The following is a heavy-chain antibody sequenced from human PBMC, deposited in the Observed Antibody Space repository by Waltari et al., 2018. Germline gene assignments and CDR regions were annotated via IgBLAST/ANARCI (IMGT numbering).Heavy chain of an antibody. Sequence: EVQLVESGGGLVQPRGSLRLSCIASGIAVSDTHMSWVRQAPGKGLEWVSIMYPPGSAYNADSVEGRFTISRDISKNMVHLQMNRLRLEDSATYYCATARDEHTAMVYFDNWGQGTLVSVSS. D-gene: IGHD5-18*01. CDR2: MYPPGSA. V-gene: IGHV3-66*02. J-gene: IGHJ4*02. CDR3: ATARDEHTAMVYFDN. CDR1: GIAVSDTH.